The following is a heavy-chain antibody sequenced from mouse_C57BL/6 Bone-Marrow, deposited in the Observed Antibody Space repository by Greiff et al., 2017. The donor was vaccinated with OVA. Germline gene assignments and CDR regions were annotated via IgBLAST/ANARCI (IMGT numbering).Heavy chain of an antibody. CDR3: ARDALSTMRYYFDY. CDR2: SRNKANDYTT. V-gene: IGHV7-1*01. Sequence: EVQRVESGGGLVQSGRSLRLSCATSGFTFSDFYMEWVRQAPGKGLEWLAASRNKANDYTTEYSASVKGRFIVSRDTSQSILYLQMNALRAEDTAIYYCARDALSTMRYYFDYWGQGTTLTVSS. CDR1: GFTFSDFY. J-gene: IGHJ2*01. D-gene: IGHD2-1*01.